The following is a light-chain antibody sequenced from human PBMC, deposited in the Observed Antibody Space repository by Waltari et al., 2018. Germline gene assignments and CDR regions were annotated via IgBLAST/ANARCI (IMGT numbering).Light chain of an antibody. V-gene: IGKV1-27*01. CDR3: QKYNGAPWT. CDR1: QGISNF. J-gene: IGKJ1*01. CDR2: AAS. Sequence: DIQITLSPSSLSASVGDRLSLTCRASQGISNFLAWYQQKPGKVPKLLIYAASTLQSGVPARFSGSGSGTDFTLTISSLQPEDVATYYCQKYNGAPWTFGQGTKVEIK.